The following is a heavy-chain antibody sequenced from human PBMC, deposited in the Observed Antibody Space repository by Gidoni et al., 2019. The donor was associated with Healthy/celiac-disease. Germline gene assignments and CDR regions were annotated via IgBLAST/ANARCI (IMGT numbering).Heavy chain of an antibody. Sequence: QVQLQQWGAGLLKPSETLSLTCAVYGGSFSGYYWSWIRQPPGKGLEWIGEINHSGSTNYNPSLKSRVTISVDTSKNQFSLKLSSVTAADTAVYYCARGPVAWQQLKTNDYWGQGTLVTVSS. J-gene: IGHJ4*02. CDR1: GGSFSGYY. CDR2: INHSGST. D-gene: IGHD6-13*01. V-gene: IGHV4-34*01. CDR3: ARGPVAWQQLKTNDY.